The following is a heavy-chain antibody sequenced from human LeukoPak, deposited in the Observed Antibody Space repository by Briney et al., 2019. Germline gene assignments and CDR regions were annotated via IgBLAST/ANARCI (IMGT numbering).Heavy chain of an antibody. CDR2: IIPILGIA. CDR3: ARPSGIAAPGGAFDI. D-gene: IGHD6-13*01. J-gene: IGHJ3*02. V-gene: IGHV1-69*04. CDR1: GGTFSSYA. Sequence: SVKVSCKASGGTFSSYAISWVRQAPGQGLEWMGRIIPILGIANYAQKFQGRVTITADKSTSTAYMELSSLRSEDTAVYYCARPSGIAAPGGAFDIWGQGTMVTVSS.